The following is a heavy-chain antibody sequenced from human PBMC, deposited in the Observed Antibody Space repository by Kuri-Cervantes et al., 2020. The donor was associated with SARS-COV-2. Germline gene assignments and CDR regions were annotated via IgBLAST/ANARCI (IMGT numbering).Heavy chain of an antibody. CDR2: IYTSGST. CDR1: GGSISSYY. V-gene: IGHV4-4*07. J-gene: IGHJ4*02. D-gene: IGHD6-6*01. Sequence: GSLRLSCTVSGGSISSYYWSWIRQPAGKGLEWIGRIYTSGSTNYNPSLKSRVTMSVDTSKNQFSLKLSSVTAADTAVYYCARDAYSSSSMYYFDYWGQGTLVTVSS. CDR3: ARDAYSSSSMYYFDY.